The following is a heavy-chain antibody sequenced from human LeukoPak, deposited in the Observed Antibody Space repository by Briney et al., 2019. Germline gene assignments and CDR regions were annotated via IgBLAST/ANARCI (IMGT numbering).Heavy chain of an antibody. J-gene: IGHJ4*02. Sequence: GGSLRLSCAASGFTFSSYWMSWVRQAPGQGLEWVANVKQDGSEKYYVDSVKGRFTISRDNAKNSPYLQMNSLRAEDTAVYYCARLAYCGGDCFSGLNPFDYWGQGALVTVSS. CDR3: ARLAYCGGDCFSGLNPFDY. V-gene: IGHV3-7*01. CDR2: VKQDGSEK. D-gene: IGHD2-21*01. CDR1: GFTFSSYW.